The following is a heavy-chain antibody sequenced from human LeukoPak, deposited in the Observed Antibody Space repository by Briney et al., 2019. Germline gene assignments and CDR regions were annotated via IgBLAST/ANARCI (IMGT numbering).Heavy chain of an antibody. V-gene: IGHV1-46*03. CDR3: ARGGITGTLDY. Sequence: DSVKVSCKASGYTFTSYYMHWVRQAPGQGLEWMGIINPSGGSTSYAQKFQGRVTMTRDTSTSTVYMELSSLRSEDTAAYYCARGGITGTLDYWGQGTLVTVSS. D-gene: IGHD1-20*01. J-gene: IGHJ4*02. CDR2: INPSGGST. CDR1: GYTFTSYY.